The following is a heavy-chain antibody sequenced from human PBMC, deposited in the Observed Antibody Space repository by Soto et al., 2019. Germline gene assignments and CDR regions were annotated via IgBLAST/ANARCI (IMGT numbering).Heavy chain of an antibody. V-gene: IGHV1-18*01. CDR2: ISAYNGNT. D-gene: IGHD4-17*01. Sequence: ASVKVSCKASGYTFTSYGISWVRQAPGQGLEWMGWISAYNGNTNYAQKLQGRVTMTTDTSTSTAYMELSSLRSEDTAVYYCARERAYGDYEYWFDPWGQGTLVTVSS. J-gene: IGHJ5*02. CDR3: ARERAYGDYEYWFDP. CDR1: GYTFTSYG.